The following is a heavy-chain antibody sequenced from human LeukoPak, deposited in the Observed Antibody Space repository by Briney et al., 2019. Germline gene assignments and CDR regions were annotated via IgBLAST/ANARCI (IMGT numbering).Heavy chain of an antibody. V-gene: IGHV1-69*13. CDR3: ARGIAVAGSLDYYYMDV. Sequence: ASVKVSCKASGGTFTSYAISWVRQAPGQGLEWMGGIIPIFGTANYAQKFQGRVTITADESTSTAYMELSRLRSEDTAVYYCARGIAVAGSLDYYYMDVWGKGTTVTISS. J-gene: IGHJ6*03. D-gene: IGHD6-19*01. CDR2: IIPIFGTA. CDR1: GGTFTSYA.